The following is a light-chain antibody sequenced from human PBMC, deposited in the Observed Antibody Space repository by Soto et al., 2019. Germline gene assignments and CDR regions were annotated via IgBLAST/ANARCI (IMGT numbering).Light chain of an antibody. CDR1: SSNIGAGYD. V-gene: IGLV1-40*01. CDR3: QSYDTSPSGYV. CDR2: ANN. J-gene: IGLJ1*01. Sequence: QSALTQPPSVSGAPGQRVTISCTGSSSNIGAGYDVHWYRQLPGTAPKLLIYANNNRPAGVPDRFSASKSGTSASLAITGLQAEDEADYYCQSYDTSPSGYVFGTG.